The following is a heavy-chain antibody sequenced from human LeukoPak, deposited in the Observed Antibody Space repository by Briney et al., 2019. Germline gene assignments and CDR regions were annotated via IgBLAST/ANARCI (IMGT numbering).Heavy chain of an antibody. CDR1: GFTFRSYA. V-gene: IGHV3-23*01. CDR3: AKDLYGDYVSDFDY. Sequence: GGSLRLSCAASGFTFRSYAMSWVRQAPGKGLEWVSAISGSGGSTYYADSVKGRFTISRDNSKNTLYLQMNSLRAEDTAVYYCAKDLYGDYVSDFDYWGEGTLVTVSS. CDR2: ISGSGGST. D-gene: IGHD4-17*01. J-gene: IGHJ4*02.